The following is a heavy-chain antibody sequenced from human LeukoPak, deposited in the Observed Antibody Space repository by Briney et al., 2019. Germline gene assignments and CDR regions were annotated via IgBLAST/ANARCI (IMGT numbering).Heavy chain of an antibody. CDR1: GFSFGYYW. Sequence: GGSLRLSCAASGFSFGYYWMSWVRQAPGKGLEWVANIKQDGSEGYYVDSVKGRFTISRDNSDNSLYLQMNSLRVEDTAVYFCARMFSSSWDDYFDYWGQGALVTVSS. D-gene: IGHD6-19*01. J-gene: IGHJ4*02. CDR3: ARMFSSSWDDYFDY. CDR2: IKQDGSEG. V-gene: IGHV3-7*01.